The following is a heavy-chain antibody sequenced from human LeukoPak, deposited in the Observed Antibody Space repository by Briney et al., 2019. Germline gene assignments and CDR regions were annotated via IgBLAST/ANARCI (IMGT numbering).Heavy chain of an antibody. V-gene: IGHV4-31*03. CDR2: VYYTGST. CDR1: GGSVTSGGYY. Sequence: PSETLSLTCTVSGGSVTSGGYYWSWIRQHPEKGLEWIGYVYYTGSTYYNPSLKSRVTISSDTSKNQFSLKVSSVTAADTAVYYCARISAGRYGMDVWGRGTTVTVSS. D-gene: IGHD6-6*01. CDR3: ARISAGRYGMDV. J-gene: IGHJ6*02.